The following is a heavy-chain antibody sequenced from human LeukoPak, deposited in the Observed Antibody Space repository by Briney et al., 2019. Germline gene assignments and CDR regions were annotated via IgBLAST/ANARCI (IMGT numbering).Heavy chain of an antibody. CDR3: ARAAVVVHPAEYFQH. J-gene: IGHJ1*01. CDR2: IYYSGST. V-gene: IGHV4-30-4*07. CDR1: GVSIRSGGYS. D-gene: IGHD2-15*01. Sequence: SQTLSLTCAVSGVSIRSGGYSWSWIRQPPGKGLEWIGYIYYSGSTYYNPSLKSRVTISVDTSKNQFSLKLSSVTAADTAVYYCARAAVVVHPAEYFQHWGQGTLVTVSS.